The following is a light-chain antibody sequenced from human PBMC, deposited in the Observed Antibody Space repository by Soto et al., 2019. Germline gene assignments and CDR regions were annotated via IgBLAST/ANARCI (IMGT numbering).Light chain of an antibody. Sequence: DIQMTQSPSTLSASVGDRVTITCRASQSISSWLAWYQQKPGKAPKLLIYKASSLESGVPSRFSGSGSETAFTFTISSLQPDDFATYYFQQYNSYWTFGQGTKVEIK. V-gene: IGKV1-5*03. CDR1: QSISSW. J-gene: IGKJ1*01. CDR3: QQYNSYWT. CDR2: KAS.